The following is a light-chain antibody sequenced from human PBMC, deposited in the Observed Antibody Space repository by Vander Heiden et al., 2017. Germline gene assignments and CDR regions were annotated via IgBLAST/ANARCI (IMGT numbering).Light chain of an antibody. CDR3: FSYAGSSTWV. CDR2: EVS. CDR1: SSDVGSDSL. Sequence: QSALTQPASVTGSPGQSITISCTGTSSDVGSDSLVSRSQHHPGKAPKLMIYEVSKRPSGVSNRFSGSQSGSTASLTISELQAEDEADYYCFSYAGSSTWVFGGGTKLTVL. V-gene: IGLV2-23*02. J-gene: IGLJ3*02.